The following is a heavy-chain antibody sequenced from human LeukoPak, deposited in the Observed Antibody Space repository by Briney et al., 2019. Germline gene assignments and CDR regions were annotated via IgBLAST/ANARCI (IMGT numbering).Heavy chain of an antibody. CDR3: AKDETLWAGAYYFEH. J-gene: IGHJ4*02. CDR2: INSSGTRT. Sequence: GGALRLSRTACGVIFNKYAMSWVRQAPGKGVEWVSAINSSGTRTYYADSVKGGFTISRDNSKNTLYLQMSSLRADDPAVYYCAKDETLWAGAYYFEHWGQGTLVTVSS. D-gene: IGHD3/OR15-3a*01. CDR1: GVIFNKYA. V-gene: IGHV3-23*01.